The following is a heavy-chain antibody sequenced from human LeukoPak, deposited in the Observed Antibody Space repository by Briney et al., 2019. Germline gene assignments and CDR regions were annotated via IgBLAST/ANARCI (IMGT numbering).Heavy chain of an antibody. J-gene: IGHJ4*02. CDR1: GFTFSSYS. CDR3: ASRGPPNDSSGYTQRHFDY. CDR2: INSSSSNI. D-gene: IGHD3-22*01. Sequence: GGSLRLSCAASGFTFSSYSMNWVPQAPGKGLEWVSSINSSSSNIYYADSVKGRFTISGDNTKTSLYLQMNSLRAEDTAVYYCASRGPPNDSSGYTQRHFDYWGQGTLVTVSS. V-gene: IGHV3-21*01.